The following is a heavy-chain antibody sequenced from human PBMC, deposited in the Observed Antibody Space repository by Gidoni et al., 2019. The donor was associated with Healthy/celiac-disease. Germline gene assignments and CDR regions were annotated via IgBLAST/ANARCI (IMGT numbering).Heavy chain of an antibody. D-gene: IGHD4-4*01. V-gene: IGHV2-5*05. Sequence: QITLKESGPTLVKPTQTLTLTCTFSGFSLSTSGVGVGWNRQPPGKALEWLALIYWDDDKRYGPSLKSRLTITKDTSKNQVVLTMTNMDPVDTATYYCARLQQNYYYYGMDVWGQGTTVTVSS. CDR1: GFSLSTSGVG. J-gene: IGHJ6*02. CDR3: ARLQQNYYYYGMDV. CDR2: IYWDDDK.